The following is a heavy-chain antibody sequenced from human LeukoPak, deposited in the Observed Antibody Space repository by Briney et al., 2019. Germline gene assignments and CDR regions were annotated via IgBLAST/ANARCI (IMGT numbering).Heavy chain of an antibody. D-gene: IGHD2-2*01. CDR2: INAGNGNT. V-gene: IGHV1-3*01. CDR3: ASRRQYCSTTSCSATFDI. CDR1: GYTFTTYA. Sequence: ASVNVSCKASGYTFTTYAMHWVRQAPGQRLEWMGWINAGNGNTKYSQKFQGRVTITRDTSASTAYMELSSLRSEDTAVYYCASRRQYCSTTSCSATFDIWGQGTMVTVSS. J-gene: IGHJ3*02.